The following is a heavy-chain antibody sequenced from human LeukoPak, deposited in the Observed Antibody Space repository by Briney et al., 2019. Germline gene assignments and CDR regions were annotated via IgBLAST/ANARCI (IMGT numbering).Heavy chain of an antibody. CDR1: GGSISSGGYY. Sequence: SETLSLTCTVSGGSISSGGYYWSWIRQHPGKGLERIGYIYYSGSTYYNPSLKSRVTISVDTSKNQISLKLSSVTAADTAVYYCARGTYFDYWGQGTLVTVSS. D-gene: IGHD3/OR15-3a*01. V-gene: IGHV4-31*03. CDR3: ARGTYFDY. J-gene: IGHJ4*02. CDR2: IYYSGST.